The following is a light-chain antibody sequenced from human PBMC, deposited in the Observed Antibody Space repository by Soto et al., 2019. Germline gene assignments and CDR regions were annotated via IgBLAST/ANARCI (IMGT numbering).Light chain of an antibody. CDR2: AVS. CDR1: QDIGKD. Sequence: DIQMTQSPYSVSAAVGDRVTITCRASQDIGKDIRWFQQKPGKAPRRLIYAVSTLESGVPSRFSGSGSGTQFTRTISSLQPEDFAAYFCLQHKSFPFTFGQGTKVDIK. V-gene: IGKV1-17*01. J-gene: IGKJ2*01. CDR3: LQHKSFPFT.